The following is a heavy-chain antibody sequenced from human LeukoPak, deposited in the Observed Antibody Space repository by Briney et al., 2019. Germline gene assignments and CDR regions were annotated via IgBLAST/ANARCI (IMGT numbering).Heavy chain of an antibody. V-gene: IGHV4-59*08. CDR3: ARHQRWFDP. CDR1: GGSISTYY. J-gene: IGHJ5*02. CDR2: IYYSGAT. Sequence: SETLSLTCTVSGGSISTYYWNWIRQPPGKGLEWIGYIYYSGATNYNPSLKSRVTISVDTSKNQFSLKLSSVTAADTAVYYCARHQRWFDPWGQGTLVTVSS.